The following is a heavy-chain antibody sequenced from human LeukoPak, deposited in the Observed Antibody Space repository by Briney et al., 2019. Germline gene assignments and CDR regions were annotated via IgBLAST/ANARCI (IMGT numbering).Heavy chain of an antibody. CDR3: ARWKDYGYYYYMDV. D-gene: IGHD4/OR15-4a*01. V-gene: IGHV1-69*06. CDR2: IIPIFGTA. J-gene: IGHJ6*03. CDR1: GGTFSSYA. Sequence: ASVKVSCKASGGTFSSYAISWVRQAPGQGLEWMGGIIPIFGTANYAQKFQGRVTITADKSTSTAYMELSSLRSEDTAVYYCARWKDYGYYYYMDVWGKGTTVTVSS.